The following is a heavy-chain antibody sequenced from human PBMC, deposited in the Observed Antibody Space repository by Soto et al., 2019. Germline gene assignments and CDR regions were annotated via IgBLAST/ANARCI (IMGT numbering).Heavy chain of an antibody. CDR3: ASGASRWYPYFFDS. V-gene: IGHV1-69*01. D-gene: IGHD6-13*01. CDR2: IIPYYNTL. Sequence: QAQVVQSGAEVRKPGSSVKLSCKASEGTFNSYAIAWVPQAPGQGLEWMGGIIPYYNTLNYAQKFQDRVTITADDSTNTVYMELSSLRSDDTAVYFCASGASRWYPYFFDSWAQGTLVTISS. J-gene: IGHJ4*02. CDR1: EGTFNSYA.